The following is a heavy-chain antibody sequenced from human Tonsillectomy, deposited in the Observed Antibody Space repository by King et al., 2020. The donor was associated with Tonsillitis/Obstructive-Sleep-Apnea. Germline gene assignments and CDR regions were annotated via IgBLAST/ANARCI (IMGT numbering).Heavy chain of an antibody. CDR3: ARDDFGGNSGIDY. CDR2: IWYDGSNK. Sequence: VQLVESGGGVVQPGRSLRLSCAASGFTFSSYGMHWIRQAPGKGLEWVAVIWYDGSNKHYADSVKGRFTISRDKSKNTLFLQMNSLRAEDTAVYYCARDDFGGNSGIDYWGQGTLVTVSS. CDR1: GFTFSSYG. V-gene: IGHV3-33*01. J-gene: IGHJ4*02. D-gene: IGHD4-23*01.